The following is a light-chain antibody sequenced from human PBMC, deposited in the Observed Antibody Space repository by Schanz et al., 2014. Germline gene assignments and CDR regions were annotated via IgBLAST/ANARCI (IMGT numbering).Light chain of an antibody. V-gene: IGLV1-40*01. CDR3: QSYDSSLSVVV. Sequence: QSVLTQPPSVSGAPGQRVTISCTGSSSNIGARYDVHWYQQLPGTAPKLLIYGDNNRPSGVPDRFSGFKSGTSASLAITGLQAEDEADYYCQSYDSSLSVVVFGGGTKLTVL. CDR2: GDN. J-gene: IGLJ2*01. CDR1: SSNIGARYD.